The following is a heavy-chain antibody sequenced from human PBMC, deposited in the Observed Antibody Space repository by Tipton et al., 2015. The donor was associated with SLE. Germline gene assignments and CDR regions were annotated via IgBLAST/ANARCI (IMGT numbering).Heavy chain of an antibody. V-gene: IGHV4-61*05. CDR1: GGSISSSTYS. D-gene: IGHD3-10*01. CDR2: IYYDGTT. CDR3: ARQGFREFDSSFDS. Sequence: TLSLTCTVSGGSISSSTYSCGWFRPPPGKGLEWIGYIYYDGTTNYNPSLKSRLTISVDTSKSQFSLKLTSVTAADTAVYYCARQGFREFDSSFDSWGQGTLVTVSS. J-gene: IGHJ5*01.